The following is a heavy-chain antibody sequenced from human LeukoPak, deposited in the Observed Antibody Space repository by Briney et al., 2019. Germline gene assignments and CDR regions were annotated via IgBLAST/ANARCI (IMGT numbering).Heavy chain of an antibody. Sequence: PGGSLRLSCAASGFIFSSYGMHWVRQAPGKGLEWVTFIRYDGSNKYYVDSVKGRFTISRDNSKNTLYLQMNSLRAEDTAVYYCAKDFVAYYYGMDVWGQGTTVTVSS. CDR1: GFIFSSYG. CDR3: AKDFVAYYYGMDV. J-gene: IGHJ6*02. D-gene: IGHD2-15*01. CDR2: IRYDGSNK. V-gene: IGHV3-30*02.